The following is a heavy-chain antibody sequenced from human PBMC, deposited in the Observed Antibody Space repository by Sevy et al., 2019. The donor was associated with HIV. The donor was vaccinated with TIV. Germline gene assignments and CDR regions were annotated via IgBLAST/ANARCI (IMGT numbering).Heavy chain of an antibody. CDR3: AKDPPTHNYYGSSGYFDN. CDR1: GFTFSSYA. J-gene: IGHJ5*02. D-gene: IGHD3-22*01. Sequence: WGSLRLSCAASGFTFSSYAMSWVRQAPEKGLEWVSVISDSGGNTYYADSVKGRFTISRDNSRNTLYLQMNSLRAEDTAVYYCAKDPPTHNYYGSSGYFDNWGQGTLVTVSS. CDR2: ISDSGGNT. V-gene: IGHV3-23*01.